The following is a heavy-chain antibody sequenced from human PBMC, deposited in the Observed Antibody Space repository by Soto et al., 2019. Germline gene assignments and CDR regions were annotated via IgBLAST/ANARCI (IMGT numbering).Heavy chain of an antibody. J-gene: IGHJ4*02. Sequence: SVKVSCKASGGTFSSYAISWVRQAPGQGLEWMGGIIPIFGTANYAQKFQGRVTITADESTSTAYMELSSLRSEDTAVYYCARDASGTDSSGYYSLDYWGQGTLVTISS. CDR1: GGTFSSYA. D-gene: IGHD3-22*01. CDR2: IIPIFGTA. CDR3: ARDASGTDSSGYYSLDY. V-gene: IGHV1-69*13.